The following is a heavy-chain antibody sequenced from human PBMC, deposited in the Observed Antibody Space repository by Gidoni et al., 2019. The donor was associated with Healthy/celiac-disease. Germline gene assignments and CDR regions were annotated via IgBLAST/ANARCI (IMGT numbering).Heavy chain of an antibody. D-gene: IGHD3-16*02. CDR2: INPNSGGT. J-gene: IGHJ4*02. CDR1: GYTFTGYY. CDR3: ARDLKYDYVWGSYRPRSVDY. Sequence: QVQLVQSGAEVKKPGASVKVSCKASGYTFTGYYMHWVRQAPGQGLEWMGWINPNSGGTNYAQKFQGRVTMTRDTSISTAYMELSRLRSDDTAVYYCARDLKYDYVWGSYRPRSVDYWGQGTLVTVSS. V-gene: IGHV1-2*02.